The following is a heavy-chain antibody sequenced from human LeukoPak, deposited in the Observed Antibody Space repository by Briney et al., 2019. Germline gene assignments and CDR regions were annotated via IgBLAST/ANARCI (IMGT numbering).Heavy chain of an antibody. D-gene: IGHD1-26*01. V-gene: IGHV3-74*01. J-gene: IGHJ6*03. CDR1: GFTFSNYW. CDR3: ARVSSGSYFGYYYYYMDV. CDR2: INSDGSST. Sequence: GSLRLSCAASGFTFSNYWMHWVRPAPGKGLVWVSRINSDGSSTSYADSEKGRFTISRDNAKNTLYLQMNSLRAEDTAVYYCARVSSGSYFGYYYYYMDVWGKGTTVTVSS.